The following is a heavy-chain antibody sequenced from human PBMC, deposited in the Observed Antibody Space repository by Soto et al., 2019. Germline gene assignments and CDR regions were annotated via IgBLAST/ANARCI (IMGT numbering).Heavy chain of an antibody. J-gene: IGHJ4*02. CDR2: INHSGST. V-gene: IGHV4-34*01. CDR1: GGSFSGYY. D-gene: IGHD6-19*01. CDR3: ASGMYSSGWSPGMPFDY. Sequence: WETLSLTCAVYGGSFSGYYWSWIRQPPGKGLEWIGEINHSGSTNYNPSLKSRVTISVDTSKNQFSLKLSSVTAADTAVYYCASGMYSSGWSPGMPFDYWGQGTLVTVSS.